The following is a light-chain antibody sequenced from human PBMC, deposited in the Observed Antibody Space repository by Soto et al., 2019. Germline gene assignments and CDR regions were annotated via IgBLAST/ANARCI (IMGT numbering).Light chain of an antibody. CDR3: SSYTSSSTLVV. V-gene: IGLV2-14*01. J-gene: IGLJ2*01. CDR2: EVS. Sequence: QSALTQPPSASGSPGQSVTISCTGTSNDVGYYDYVSWYQQYPGKAPKLMIYEVSNRPSGVSNRFSGSKSGNTASLTISGLQAEDEADYYCSSYTSSSTLVVFGGGTKLTVL. CDR1: SNDVGYYDY.